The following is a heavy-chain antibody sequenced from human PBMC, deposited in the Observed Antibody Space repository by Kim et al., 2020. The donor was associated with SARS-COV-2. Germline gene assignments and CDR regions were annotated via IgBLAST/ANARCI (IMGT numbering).Heavy chain of an antibody. V-gene: IGHV3-48*02. CDR3: ARRSNEVTIFGVVRFYGMAV. CDR2: ISSSSSTI. Sequence: GGSLRLSCAASGFTFSSYSMNWVRQAPGKGLEWVSYISSSSSTIYYADSVKGRFTISRDNAKNSLYLQMNSLRDEDTAVYYCARRSNEVTIFGVVRFYGMAVWGQGTTVTVSS. D-gene: IGHD3-3*01. CDR1: GFTFSSYS. J-gene: IGHJ6*02.